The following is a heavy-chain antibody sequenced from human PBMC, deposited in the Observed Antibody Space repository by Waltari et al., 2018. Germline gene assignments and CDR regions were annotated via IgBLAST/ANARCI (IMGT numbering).Heavy chain of an antibody. J-gene: IGHJ4*02. V-gene: IGHV4-38-2*01. D-gene: IGHD6-13*01. CDR3: ASEGSSWDYFDY. CDR1: GYSISSGYY. Sequence: PSETLSLTCAVSGYSISSGYYWGWIRQPPGKGLEWIGSIYHSGSTYYNPSLKSRVTISVDTSKNQFSLKLSSVTAADTAVYYCASEGSSWDYFDYWGQGTLVTVSS. CDR2: IYHSGST.